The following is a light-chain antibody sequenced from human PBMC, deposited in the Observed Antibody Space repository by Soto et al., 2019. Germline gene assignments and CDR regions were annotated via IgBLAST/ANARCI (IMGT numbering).Light chain of an antibody. CDR1: QSVSRNS. CDR3: QQYGTSPPT. CDR2: GAS. J-gene: IGKJ3*01. V-gene: IGKV3-20*01. Sequence: EIVLTQSPGTLSLSPGERATLSCRASQSVSRNSLAWYQQQPGPAPRLLIYGASSRATDIPDRFSGSGSGTDFTLIVSRLEPEEFAVYFCQQYGTSPPTFGPGTKVDIK.